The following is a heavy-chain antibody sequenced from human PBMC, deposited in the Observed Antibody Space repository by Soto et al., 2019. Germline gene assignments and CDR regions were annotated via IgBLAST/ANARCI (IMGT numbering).Heavy chain of an antibody. CDR1: GFTFSSYA. D-gene: IGHD1-1*01. CDR2: ISYDGSNK. J-gene: IGHJ6*02. Sequence: PGGSLRLSCAASGFTFSSYAMHWVRQAPGKGLEWVAVISYDGSNKYYADSVKGRFTISRDNSKNTLYLQMDSLRAEDTAVFYCARDGPERHRYYYYAMDVWGQGTTVTVSS. CDR3: ARDGPERHRYYYYAMDV. V-gene: IGHV3-30-3*01.